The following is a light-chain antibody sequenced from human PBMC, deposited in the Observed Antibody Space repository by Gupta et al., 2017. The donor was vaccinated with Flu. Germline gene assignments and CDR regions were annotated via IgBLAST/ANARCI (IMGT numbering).Light chain of an antibody. J-gene: IGKJ2*03. CDR1: QSLLHSNGYNY. Sequence: DIVMTQSPPSLPVTPGGPASISCRSSQSLLHSNGYNYLDWYLQKPGQSPQLLIYLGSNRASGVPDRFSGSGSGTDFTLKISRVEAEDVGVYYCMQALQTPYSFGQGTKLEIK. V-gene: IGKV2-28*01. CDR3: MQALQTPYS. CDR2: LGS.